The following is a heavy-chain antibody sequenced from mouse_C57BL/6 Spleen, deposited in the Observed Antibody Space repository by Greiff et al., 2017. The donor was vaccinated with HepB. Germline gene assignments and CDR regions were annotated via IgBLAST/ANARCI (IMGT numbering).Heavy chain of an antibody. CDR3: ARVGISYYAMDY. J-gene: IGHJ4*01. Sequence: EVQRVESGGGLVKPGGSLKLSCAASGFTFSSYAMSWVRQTPEKRLEWVATISDGGSYTYYPDNVKGRFTISRDNAKNNLYLQMSHLKSEDTARYYCARVGISYYAMDYWGQGTSVTVSS. V-gene: IGHV5-4*01. D-gene: IGHD1-1*02. CDR1: GFTFSSYA. CDR2: ISDGGSYT.